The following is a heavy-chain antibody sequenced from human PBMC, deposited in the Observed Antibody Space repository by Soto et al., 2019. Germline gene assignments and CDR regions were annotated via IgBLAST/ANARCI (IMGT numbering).Heavy chain of an antibody. CDR2: IIPILGIA. D-gene: IGHD3-10*01. Sequence: SVKVSCKASGGTFSSYTISWVRQAPGQGLEWMGRIIPILGIANYAQKFQGRVTITADKSTSTAYMELSSLRSEDTAVYYCARDNPKGFGELLSNELGLFDPWGQGSLVTVSS. J-gene: IGHJ5*02. CDR3: ARDNPKGFGELLSNELGLFDP. CDR1: GGTFSSYT. V-gene: IGHV1-69*04.